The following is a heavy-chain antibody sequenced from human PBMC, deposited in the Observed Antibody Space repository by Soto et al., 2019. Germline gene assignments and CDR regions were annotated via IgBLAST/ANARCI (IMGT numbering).Heavy chain of an antibody. CDR1: GGSISSGGYY. CDR2: IYYSGST. Sequence: QVQLQESGPGLVKPSQTLSLTCTVSGGSISSGGYYWSWIRQHPGKGLEWIGYIYYSGSTYYNPSLKSRVTISVDTSKNQFSLKLSSVTAAGTAVYYCARSHPYYYGSLPYFDYWGRGTLVTVSS. V-gene: IGHV4-31*03. CDR3: ARSHPYYYGSLPYFDY. D-gene: IGHD3-10*01. J-gene: IGHJ4*02.